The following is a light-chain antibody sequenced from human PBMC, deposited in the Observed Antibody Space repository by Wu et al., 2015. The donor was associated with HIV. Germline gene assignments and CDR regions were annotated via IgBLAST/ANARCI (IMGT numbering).Light chain of an antibody. J-gene: IGKJ5*01. CDR3: QQHRNWPLT. Sequence: EIVLTQSPATLSFSPGETATLSCRASQSVSGALAWYQKRPGQSPRLLMCDASSRATGIPARFSGSGSATDFTLTISSLEPEDSAIYYCQQHRNWPLTFGQGTRLDIK. CDR2: DAS. V-gene: IGKV3-11*01. CDR1: QSVSGA.